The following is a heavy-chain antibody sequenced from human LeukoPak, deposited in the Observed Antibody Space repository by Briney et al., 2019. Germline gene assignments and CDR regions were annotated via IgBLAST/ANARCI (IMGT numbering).Heavy chain of an antibody. V-gene: IGHV1-18*01. CDR1: GYTFTSYG. J-gene: IGHJ6*02. CDR3: ARDQEVRGVIYYYYYGMDV. Sequence: ASVKVSCKASGYTFTSYGISWVRQAPGQGLEWMGWISAYNGNTNYAQKLQGRVTMTTDTSTSTAYMELRSLRSDDTAVYYCARDQEVRGVIYYYYYGMDVRGQGTTVTVSS. D-gene: IGHD3-10*01. CDR2: ISAYNGNT.